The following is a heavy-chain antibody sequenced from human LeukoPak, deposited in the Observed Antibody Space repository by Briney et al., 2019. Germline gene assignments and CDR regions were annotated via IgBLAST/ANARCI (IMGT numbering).Heavy chain of an antibody. V-gene: IGHV1-2*02. CDR1: GYTGNY. Sequence: ASVKVSCKASGYTGNYIHWLRQAPGQGLEWMGWINPKSGAINYAQKFQDRVTMTRDTSMSTAYLELNKLRSDDTAVYYCATGPRGYSSGWYLYYMDAWGKGTTVT. CDR3: ATGPRGYSSGWYLYYMDA. D-gene: IGHD6-19*01. CDR2: INPKSGAI. J-gene: IGHJ6*03.